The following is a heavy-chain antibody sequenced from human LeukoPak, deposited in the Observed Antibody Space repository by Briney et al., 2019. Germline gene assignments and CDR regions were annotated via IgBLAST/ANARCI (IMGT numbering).Heavy chain of an antibody. CDR3: AFTYGSGSYYYYYYYGMDV. CDR1: GYTFTGYY. V-gene: IGHV1-2*02. J-gene: IGHJ6*02. CDR2: INPNSSGT. Sequence: ASVKVSCKASGYTFTGYYMHWVRQAPGQGLEWMGWINPNSSGTNYAQKFQGRVTMTRDTSISTAYMELSRLRSDDTAVYYRAFTYGSGSYYYYYYYGMDVWGQGTTVTVSS. D-gene: IGHD3-10*01.